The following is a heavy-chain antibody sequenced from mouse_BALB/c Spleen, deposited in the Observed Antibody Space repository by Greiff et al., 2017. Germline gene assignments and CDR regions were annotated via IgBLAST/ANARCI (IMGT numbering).Heavy chain of an antibody. Sequence: VQLQQSGAELARPGASVKMSCKASGYTFTSYTLPWVKPRPGQGLEWIGYINPSSGYTNYNQKFKDKATLTADKSSSTAYMQLSSLTSEDSAVYYCARSGSWFAYWGQGTLVTVSA. J-gene: IGHJ3*01. CDR3: ARSGSWFAY. V-gene: IGHV1-4*01. D-gene: IGHD2-2*01. CDR2: INPSSGYT. CDR1: GYTFTSYT.